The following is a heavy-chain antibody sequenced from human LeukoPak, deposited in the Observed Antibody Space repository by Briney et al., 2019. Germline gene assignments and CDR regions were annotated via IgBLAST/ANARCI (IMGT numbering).Heavy chain of an antibody. CDR3: ARSYSSSWYYYYGMDV. CDR2: IWYDGSNK. Sequence: SGRSLRLSCAASGFTFSSYGMHWVRQAPGKGLQWVAVIWYDGSNKYYADSVKGRFTISRDNSKNTLYLQMNRLRAEDTAVYYCARSYSSSWYYYYGMDVCGQGTTVTVSS. CDR1: GFTFSSYG. D-gene: IGHD6-13*01. V-gene: IGHV3-33*01. J-gene: IGHJ6*02.